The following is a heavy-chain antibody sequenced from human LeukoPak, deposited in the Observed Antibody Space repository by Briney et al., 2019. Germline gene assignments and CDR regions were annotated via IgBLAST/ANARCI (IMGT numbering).Heavy chain of an antibody. D-gene: IGHD3-22*01. Sequence: GGSLRLSCAASGFTFSDYYMSWIRQAPGKGLEWVSYISSSGSTIYYADSVKGRFTISRDNAKNTLSLQMNSLSVEDTAVYYCASPPTYYYESSGFWGQGTLVTVSS. V-gene: IGHV3-11*01. CDR3: ASPPTYYYESSGF. J-gene: IGHJ4*02. CDR1: GFTFSDYY. CDR2: ISSSGSTI.